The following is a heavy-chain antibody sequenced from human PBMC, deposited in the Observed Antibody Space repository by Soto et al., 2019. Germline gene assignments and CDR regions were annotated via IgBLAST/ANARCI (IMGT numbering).Heavy chain of an antibody. D-gene: IGHD2-21*02. CDR1: GGTFSSYA. CDR3: ARDYPLAYRGGDCRPISPYGMDV. Sequence: SVKVSCKASGGTFSSYAISWVRQAPGQGLEWMGGIIPIFGTANYAQKFQGRVTITADKSTSTAYMELSSLRSEDTAVYYCARDYPLAYRGGDCRPISPYGMDVWGQGTTVTVSS. CDR2: IIPIFGTA. V-gene: IGHV1-69*06. J-gene: IGHJ6*02.